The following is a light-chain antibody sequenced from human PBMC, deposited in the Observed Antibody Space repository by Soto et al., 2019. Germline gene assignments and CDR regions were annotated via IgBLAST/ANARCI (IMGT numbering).Light chain of an antibody. CDR1: SSDVGTYDY. V-gene: IGLV2-14*03. CDR2: DFS. J-gene: IGLJ2*01. Sequence: QSALTQPASVSGSPGQSITISCTGTSSDVGTYDYVSWYQQHPGKAPKFMIYDFSDRPSGVSSRFSGSKSGNTASLTISGLQAEDEAEYYCSSYTSSSTGVVFGGGTKLTVL. CDR3: SSYTSSSTGVV.